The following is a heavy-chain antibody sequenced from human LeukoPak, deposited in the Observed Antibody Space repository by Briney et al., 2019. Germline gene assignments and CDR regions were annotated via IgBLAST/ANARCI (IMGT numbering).Heavy chain of an antibody. J-gene: IGHJ4*02. CDR1: GFTFSSYG. CDR2: ISYDGSNK. Sequence: GGSLRLSCAASGFTFSSYGMHWVRQAPGKGLERLAIISYDGSNKYYADSVKGRFTISRDDSKNTLYLQMNSLRAEDTAVYYCAKDSSGWYLSPKYYFDYWGQGTLVTVSS. CDR3: AKDSSGWYLSPKYYFDY. D-gene: IGHD6-19*01. V-gene: IGHV3-30*18.